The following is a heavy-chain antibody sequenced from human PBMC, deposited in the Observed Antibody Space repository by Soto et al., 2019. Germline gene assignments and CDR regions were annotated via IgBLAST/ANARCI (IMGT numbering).Heavy chain of an antibody. Sequence: ASVKVSCKASGGTFSSYTISWVRQAPGQGLEWMGWISAYNGNTNYAQKLQGRVTMTTDTSTSTAYMELRSLRSDDTAVYYCARWQDSVSWPTGVDYWGQGTLVTVSS. CDR3: ARWQDSVSWPTGVDY. J-gene: IGHJ4*02. CDR2: ISAYNGNT. D-gene: IGHD6-13*01. V-gene: IGHV1-18*01. CDR1: GGTFSSYT.